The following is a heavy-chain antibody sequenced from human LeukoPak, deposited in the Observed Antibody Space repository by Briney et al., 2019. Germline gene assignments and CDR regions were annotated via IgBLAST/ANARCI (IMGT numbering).Heavy chain of an antibody. CDR1: GFTVSSNY. CDR3: ARGAGYNYPYYFDY. D-gene: IGHD5-24*01. V-gene: IGHV3-53*01. Sequence: GGSLRLSCAASGFTVSSNYMNWVRQAPGKGLEWVSVIYGGGNVYYADSVKGRFTISRDNSKNTLYLQMNSLRAEDTAVYYCARGAGYNYPYYFDYWGQGTLVTVSS. CDR2: IYGGGNV. J-gene: IGHJ4*02.